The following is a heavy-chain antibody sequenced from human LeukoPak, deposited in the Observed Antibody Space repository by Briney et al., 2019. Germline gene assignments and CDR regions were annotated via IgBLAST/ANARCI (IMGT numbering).Heavy chain of an antibody. D-gene: IGHD5-12*01. CDR1: GFSFSNSD. CDR3: ARDSRPGYGGAHDI. CDR2: IQTAGDT. Sequence: GGSLRLSCAASGFSFSNSDMHWVRQVPGKGLEWVALIQTAGDTYYPASVKGRFTISRENAKNSFYLQMNSLRAEDTAVYYCARDSRPGYGGAHDIWGPGTMVTVSS. J-gene: IGHJ3*02. V-gene: IGHV3-13*01.